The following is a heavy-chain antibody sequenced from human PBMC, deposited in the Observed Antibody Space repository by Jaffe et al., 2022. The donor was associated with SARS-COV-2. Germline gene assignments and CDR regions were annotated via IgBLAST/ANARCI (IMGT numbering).Heavy chain of an antibody. J-gene: IGHJ4*02. Sequence: QVQLQQSGPGLVKPSETLSLTCSVSGGSITSHYWSWIRQPPGKGLEWIGRLYRTGTTNYNPSLKSRLTISMDMSKNQFSLKLTSVTAADTAVYYCATDLTPQNTGWYLDWGQGVLVTVSS. CDR2: LYRTGTT. D-gene: IGHD6-19*01. V-gene: IGHV4-59*11. CDR1: GGSITSHY. CDR3: ATDLTPQNTGWYLD.